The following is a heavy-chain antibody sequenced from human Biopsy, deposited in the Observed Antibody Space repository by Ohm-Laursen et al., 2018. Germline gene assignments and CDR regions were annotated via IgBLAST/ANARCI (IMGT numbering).Heavy chain of an antibody. CDR1: GFTFNDVY. Sequence: GSLRLSCAASGFTFNDVYMHWVRQAPGKGLEWVGRIRDKASSYTIEYATTVKGRFTISRDDSKNSVYLQMNSLKTEDTAVYYCGSAATFGAPHHWPHFWGQGTLVTVSS. J-gene: IGHJ4*02. V-gene: IGHV3-72*01. CDR3: GSAATFGAPHHWPHF. D-gene: IGHD4/OR15-4a*01. CDR2: IRDKASSYTI.